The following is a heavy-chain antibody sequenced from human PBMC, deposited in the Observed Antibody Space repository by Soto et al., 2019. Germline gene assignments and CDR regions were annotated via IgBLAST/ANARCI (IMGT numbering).Heavy chain of an antibody. CDR3: AKVGSMVYASYYYYGMDV. CDR1: GFTFSSYG. V-gene: IGHV3-30*18. Sequence: QVQLVESGGGVVQPGRSLRLSCAASGFTFSSYGMHWVRQAPGKGLEWVAVISYDGSNKYYADSVKGRFTISRDNSKNTLYLQMNSLRAEDTAVYYCAKVGSMVYASYYYYGMDVWAKGPRSPSP. CDR2: ISYDGSNK. J-gene: IGHJ6*02. D-gene: IGHD2-8*01.